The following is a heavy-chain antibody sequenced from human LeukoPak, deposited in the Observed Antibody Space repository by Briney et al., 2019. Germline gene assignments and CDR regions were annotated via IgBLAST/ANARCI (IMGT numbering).Heavy chain of an antibody. J-gene: IGHJ6*02. Sequence: TGGSLRLSCAASGFTFSSYAMSWVRQAPGKGLEWVSAISGSGGSTYYADSVKGRFTISRDNSKNTLYLQMNSLRAEDSAVYYCAKAYSSGWPNYGMDVWGQGTTVTVSS. V-gene: IGHV3-23*01. D-gene: IGHD6-19*01. CDR3: AKAYSSGWPNYGMDV. CDR1: GFTFSSYA. CDR2: ISGSGGST.